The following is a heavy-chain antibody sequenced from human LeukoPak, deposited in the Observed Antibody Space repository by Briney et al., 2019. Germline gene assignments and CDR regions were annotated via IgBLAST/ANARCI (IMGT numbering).Heavy chain of an antibody. D-gene: IGHD2-2*01. Sequence: GGSLRLSCAASGFTFSSYGMHWVRQAPGKGLEWVAFIRYDGSNKYYADSVKGRFTISRDNSKNTLYLQMNSLRAEDTAVYYCAKVHQVLPYYYYYYMDVWGKGTTVTVSS. J-gene: IGHJ6*03. CDR2: IRYDGSNK. CDR3: AKVHQVLPYYYYYYMDV. V-gene: IGHV3-30*02. CDR1: GFTFSSYG.